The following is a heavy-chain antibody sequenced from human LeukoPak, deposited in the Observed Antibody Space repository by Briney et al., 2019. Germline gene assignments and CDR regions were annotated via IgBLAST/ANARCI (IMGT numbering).Heavy chain of an antibody. D-gene: IGHD3-3*01. CDR3: ARGGDFWSGYGYNWFDP. V-gene: IGHV1-8*02. CDR2: MNPNSGNT. CDR1: GGTFSSYA. Sequence: ASVKVSCKASGGTFSSYAISWVRQAPGQGLEWMGWMNPNSGNTGYAQKFQGRVTMTRNTSISTAYMELSSLRSEDTAVYYCARGGDFWSGYGYNWFDPWGQGTLVTVSS. J-gene: IGHJ5*02.